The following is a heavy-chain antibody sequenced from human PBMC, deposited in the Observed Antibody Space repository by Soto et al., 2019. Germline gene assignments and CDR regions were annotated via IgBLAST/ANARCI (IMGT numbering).Heavy chain of an antibody. Sequence: SETLSLTCTVSGGSISSYYWSWIRQPPGKGLEWIGYIYYRGSTNYNPFLKSRVTISVDTSKNKFSLKLSSVTAADTAVYYCARTSPRLYDFWSGYYLDYWGQGTLVTVSS. V-gene: IGHV4-59*12. CDR1: GGSISSYY. CDR2: IYYRGST. J-gene: IGHJ4*02. CDR3: ARTSPRLYDFWSGYYLDY. D-gene: IGHD3-3*01.